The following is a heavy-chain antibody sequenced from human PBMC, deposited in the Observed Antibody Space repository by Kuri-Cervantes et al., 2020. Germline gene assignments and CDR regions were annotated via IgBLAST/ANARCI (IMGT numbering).Heavy chain of an antibody. CDR2: IYHSGST. CDR1: GCSISSGGYS. V-gene: IGHV4-30-2*01. D-gene: IGHD6-13*01. J-gene: IGHJ6*02. CDR3: ARDRGRISAYFYGMDV. Sequence: SETLSLTCAVSGCSISSGGYSWSWIRQPPGQGLEWIGYIYHSGSTNYNPSLKSRVTISLATSKNQFSLKLNSMTAADTAVYYCARDRGRISAYFYGMDVWGQGTTVTVSS.